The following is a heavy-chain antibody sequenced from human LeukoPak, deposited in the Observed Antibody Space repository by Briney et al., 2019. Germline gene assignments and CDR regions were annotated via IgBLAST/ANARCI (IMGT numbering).Heavy chain of an antibody. CDR3: ARGEDGTGDYRPTYFDS. V-gene: IGHV4-39*01. CDR2: IYYSGST. Sequence: SETLSLTCTVSGGSISSSSYYWGWIRQPPGKGLEWIGSIYYSGSTYYNPSLKSRVTISVDTSKNQFSLKLSSVTAADTAVYYCARGEDGTGDYRPTYFDSWGQGTLVTVSS. CDR1: GGSISSSSYY. J-gene: IGHJ4*02. D-gene: IGHD4-17*01.